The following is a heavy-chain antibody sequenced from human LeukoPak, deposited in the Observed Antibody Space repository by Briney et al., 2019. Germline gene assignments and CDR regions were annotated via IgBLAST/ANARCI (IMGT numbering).Heavy chain of an antibody. Sequence: PSETLSLTCTVSGGSISSSNYNWGWIRQPPGKGLEWIGSIYYSGSTYYNPSLKSRVTISVDTSKNQFSLRLSSVTAADTAVYYCARHGLVLRGVNPITHWFDPWGQGTLVTVSS. CDR1: GGSISSSNYN. D-gene: IGHD3-10*01. CDR2: IYYSGST. J-gene: IGHJ5*02. V-gene: IGHV4-39*01. CDR3: ARHGLVLRGVNPITHWFDP.